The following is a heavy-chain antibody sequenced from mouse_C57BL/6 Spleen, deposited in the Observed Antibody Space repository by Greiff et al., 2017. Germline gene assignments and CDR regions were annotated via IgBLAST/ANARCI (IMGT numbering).Heavy chain of an antibody. CDR3: ARRLTGLYYAMDY. D-gene: IGHD4-1*01. Sequence: DVKLQESGAELVRPGSSVKMSCKTSGYTFTSYGINWVKQRPGQGLEWIGYIYIGNGYTEYNEKFKGKATLTSDTSSSTAYMQLSSLTSEDSAIYFCARRLTGLYYAMDYWGQGTSVTVSS. V-gene: IGHV1-58*01. J-gene: IGHJ4*01. CDR2: IYIGNGYT. CDR1: GYTFTSYG.